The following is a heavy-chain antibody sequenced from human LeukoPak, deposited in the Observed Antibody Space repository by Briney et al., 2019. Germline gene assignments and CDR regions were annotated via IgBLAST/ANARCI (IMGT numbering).Heavy chain of an antibody. D-gene: IGHD3-22*01. CDR1: GFTFSSYS. V-gene: IGHV3-48*04. CDR3: AGSAYYRDFDY. CDR2: ISSFGSTI. J-gene: IGHJ4*02. Sequence: PGGSLRLSCAASGFTFSSYSMNWVRQAPGKGLEWVSYISSFGSTIYYADSVKGRFTISRDNAKNSLYLQMNSLRAEDTAVYYCAGSAYYRDFDYWGQGTLVTVSS.